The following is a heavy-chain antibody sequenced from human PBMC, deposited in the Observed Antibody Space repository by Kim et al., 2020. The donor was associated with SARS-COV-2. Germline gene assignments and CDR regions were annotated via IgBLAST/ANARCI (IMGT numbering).Heavy chain of an antibody. V-gene: IGHV1-2*02. Sequence: ASVKVSCKASGYTFTDYYMHWVRQAPGQGLEWMGWIIPNSGGTNSAQKFQGRVTMTRDTSSSTAYMELSSLRSDDTAVYYCARVWSNYFDYWGQGTLVTVSS. D-gene: IGHD3-10*01. CDR3: ARVWSNYFDY. CDR2: IIPNSGGT. J-gene: IGHJ4*02. CDR1: GYTFTDYY.